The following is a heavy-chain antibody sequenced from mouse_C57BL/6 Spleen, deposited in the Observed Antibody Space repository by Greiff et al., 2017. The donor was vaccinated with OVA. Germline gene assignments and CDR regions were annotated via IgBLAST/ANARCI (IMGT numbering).Heavy chain of an antibody. CDR2: IYPGDGDT. J-gene: IGHJ1*03. CDR1: GYAFSSYW. CDR3: ARGYSNPYWYFDV. Sequence: QVQLQQSGAELVKPGASVKISCKASGYAFSSYWMNWVKQRPGKGLEWIGQIYPGDGDTNYNGKFKGKATLTADKSSSTAYMQLSSLTSEDSAVYFCARGYSNPYWYFDVWGTGTTVTVSS. V-gene: IGHV1-80*01. D-gene: IGHD2-5*01.